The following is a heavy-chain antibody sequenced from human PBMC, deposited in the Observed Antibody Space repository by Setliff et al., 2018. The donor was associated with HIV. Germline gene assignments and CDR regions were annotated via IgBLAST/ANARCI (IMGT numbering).Heavy chain of an antibody. J-gene: IGHJ3*02. Sequence: GGSLRLSCVASGFTIDNYGMGWVRQAPGKGPEWVSGITRGGSTETYGDSVKGRFTISRDNAKNSLYLQMNSLRAEDMALYYCAKDWGGGGADAFDIWGQGTMVTVSS. CDR2: ITRGGSTE. CDR3: AKDWGGGGADAFDI. CDR1: GFTIDNYG. D-gene: IGHD2-21*01. V-gene: IGHV3-20*04.